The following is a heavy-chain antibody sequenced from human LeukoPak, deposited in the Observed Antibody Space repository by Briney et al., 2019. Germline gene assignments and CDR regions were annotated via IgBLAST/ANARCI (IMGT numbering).Heavy chain of an antibody. CDR3: ARDRSYGDYGDNWFDP. J-gene: IGHJ5*02. Sequence: SGTLSLTCAVSGYYIGSGHWWSWVRQSPGKALEWIGEMSRSGSTTYNPSLQSRVTISVDQSKNQYSLTLSSVTAADTAVYYCARDRSYGDYGDNWFDPWGQGTLVTVSS. CDR2: MSRSGST. D-gene: IGHD4-17*01. CDR1: GYYIGSGHW. V-gene: IGHV4-4*02.